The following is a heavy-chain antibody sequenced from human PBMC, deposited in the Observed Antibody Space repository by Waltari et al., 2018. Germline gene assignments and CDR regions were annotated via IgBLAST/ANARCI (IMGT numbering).Heavy chain of an antibody. CDR3: EPVSFYYGMAV. CDR1: GYTLTELS. V-gene: IGHV1-24*01. Sequence: QVQLVQSGAEVKKPGASVKVSCKVSGYTLTELSMHWVRQAPGKGLEWMGVFDPEEGKKINAQKFQGRVTMTEDKSKDPPYMELGSLSSENTAVYYGEPVSFYYGMAVWGQGTTVTVSS. J-gene: IGHJ6*02. CDR2: FDPEEGKK.